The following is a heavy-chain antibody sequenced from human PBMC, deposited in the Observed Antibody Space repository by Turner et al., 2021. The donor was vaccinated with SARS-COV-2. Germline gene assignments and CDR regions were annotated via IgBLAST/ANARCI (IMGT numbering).Heavy chain of an antibody. CDR3: AKGTTMVRRLTSYFDY. CDR2: ISNGGDFT. J-gene: IGHJ4*02. CDR1: GFTFSDYA. Sequence: EVQLFGSGGGLGKPGVPLRLYCSRYGFTFSDYAMTWGRQATGKGLEWVSIISNGGDFTYYADSAKGRFTISRDNSKNTLYLQMNSLRAEDTAVYFCAKGTTMVRRLTSYFDYWGRGILVTVSS. V-gene: IGHV3-23*01. D-gene: IGHD3-10*01.